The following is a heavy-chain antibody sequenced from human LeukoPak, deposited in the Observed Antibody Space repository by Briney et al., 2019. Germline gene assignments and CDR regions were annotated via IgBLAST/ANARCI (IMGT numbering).Heavy chain of an antibody. Sequence: SVKVSCKASGGTFSSYAVSWVRQAPGQGLEWMGGIIPIFGTANYAQKFQGRVTITADESTSTAYMELSSLRSEDTAVYYCAGLIRFLEWPNAFDIWGQGTMVTASS. V-gene: IGHV1-69*13. CDR1: GGTFSSYA. D-gene: IGHD3-3*01. J-gene: IGHJ3*02. CDR2: IIPIFGTA. CDR3: AGLIRFLEWPNAFDI.